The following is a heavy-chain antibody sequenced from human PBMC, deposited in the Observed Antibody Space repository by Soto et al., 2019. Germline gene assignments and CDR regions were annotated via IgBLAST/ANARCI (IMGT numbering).Heavy chain of an antibody. V-gene: IGHV1-69*06. D-gene: IGHD2-15*01. Sequence: GASVKVSCKASGGSLSTNPISWVRQAPGQGLEWMGGTGSGTGAGNHAQKLQGRLTVTADKSTSTVYMELTNLSSEDTAVYYCARRDSGGFYRFFDSWGQGTLVTVPQ. CDR2: TGSGTGAG. CDR3: ARRDSGGFYRFFDS. J-gene: IGHJ4*02. CDR1: GGSLSTNP.